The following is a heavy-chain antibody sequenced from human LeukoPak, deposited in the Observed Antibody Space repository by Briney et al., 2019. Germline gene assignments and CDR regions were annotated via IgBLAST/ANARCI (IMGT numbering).Heavy chain of an antibody. J-gene: IGHJ3*02. D-gene: IGHD1-26*01. CDR1: GFSFDDYA. V-gene: IGHV3-9*03. CDR2: ILWNSGSM. CDR3: AKSVGAQPWDAFDI. Sequence: GGSLRLSFAASGFSFDDYATHWVRQAPGKGLEWVSGILWNSGSMGYADSVRGRFTISRDNAKNSLYLQMNSLRVEDMALYYCAKSVGAQPWDAFDIWGQGTMVTVSA.